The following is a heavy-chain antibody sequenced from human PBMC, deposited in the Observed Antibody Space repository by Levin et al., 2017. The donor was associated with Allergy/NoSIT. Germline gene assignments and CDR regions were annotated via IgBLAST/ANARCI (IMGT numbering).Heavy chain of an antibody. D-gene: IGHD2-2*01. CDR2: IDHGGNS. J-gene: IGHJ4*02. Sequence: ASQTLSLTCAVSGGSFGAYYWSWIRQSPGKGLEWIGEIDHGGNSNYNPSLKSRVTMSVDTSKKQFSLKINSVTAADTAVYYCQFRRSPARSIAYWGQGTLVTVSS. CDR1: GGSFGAYY. CDR3: QFRRSPARSIAY. V-gene: IGHV4-34*01.